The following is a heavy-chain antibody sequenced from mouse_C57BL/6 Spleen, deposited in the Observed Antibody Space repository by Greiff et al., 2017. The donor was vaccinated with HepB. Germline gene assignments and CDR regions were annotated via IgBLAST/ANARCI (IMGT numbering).Heavy chain of an antibody. Sequence: EVQVVESEGGLVQPGSSMKLSCTASGFTFSDYYMAWVRQVPEKGLEWVANINYDGSSTYYLDSLKSRFIISRDNAKNILYLQMSSLKSEDTATYYGARDRGGYDAYFDYWGQGTTLTVSS. V-gene: IGHV5-16*01. CDR1: GFTFSDYY. CDR3: ARDRGGYDAYFDY. D-gene: IGHD2-2*01. J-gene: IGHJ2*01. CDR2: INYDGSST.